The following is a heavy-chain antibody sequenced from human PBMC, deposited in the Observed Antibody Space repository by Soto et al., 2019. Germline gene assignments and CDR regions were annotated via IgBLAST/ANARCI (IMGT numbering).Heavy chain of an antibody. J-gene: IGHJ5*02. CDR1: GFTVSEIY. CDR3: AREYQIDAYYDPNWFDP. D-gene: IGHD3-16*01. Sequence: VQLVESGGGLVQPGGSLRLSCAASGFTVSEIYMSWVRQAPGKGLELVSVLYSNGATSYADSVRGRFTISRDHSKNTLYLQMNSLRVEDTAVYYCAREYQIDAYYDPNWFDPRGQGTLVTVSS. V-gene: IGHV3-66*01. CDR2: LYSNGAT.